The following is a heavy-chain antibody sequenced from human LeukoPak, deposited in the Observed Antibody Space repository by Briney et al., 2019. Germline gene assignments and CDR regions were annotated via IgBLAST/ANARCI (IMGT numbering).Heavy chain of an antibody. CDR1: GGSISSGGYY. D-gene: IGHD2-2*01. CDR2: IYYSGST. CDR3: ARGEGDIVVVPAAMDWFDP. V-gene: IGHV4-31*03. Sequence: SETLSLTCTVSGGSISSGGYYWGWIRRHPGKGLEWIGYIYYSGSTYYNPSLKSRVTISVDTSKNQFSLKLSSVTAADTAVYYCARGEGDIVVVPAAMDWFDPWGQGTLVTVSS. J-gene: IGHJ5*02.